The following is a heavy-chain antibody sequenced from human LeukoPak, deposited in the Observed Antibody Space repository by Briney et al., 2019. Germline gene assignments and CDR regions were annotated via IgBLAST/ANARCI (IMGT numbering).Heavy chain of an antibody. J-gene: IGHJ4*02. CDR1: GGSFSGYY. CDR2: INHSGST. D-gene: IGHD3-22*01. Sequence: KSSETLSLTCAVYGGSFSGYYWSWIRQPPGKGLEWIGEINHSGSTNYNPSLKSRVTISVDTSKNQFSLKLSSVTAADTAVYYCAREEGYDSSGYYLDYWGQGTLVTVSS. CDR3: AREEGYDSSGYYLDY. V-gene: IGHV4-34*01.